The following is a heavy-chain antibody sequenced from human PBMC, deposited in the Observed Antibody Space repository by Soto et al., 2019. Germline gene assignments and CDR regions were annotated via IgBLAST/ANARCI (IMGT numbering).Heavy chain of an antibody. CDR1: GFTLRYYE. Sequence: GGSLRLSCAASGFTLRYYEMNWVRQAPGKGLEWISKISGSNNNIYYADSVRGRFTISRDNAKNSLYLQMNSLRAEDTAIYYCASERLCGADCYFFDNWGQGTQVTVSS. CDR2: ISGSNNNI. CDR3: ASERLCGADCYFFDN. V-gene: IGHV3-48*03. D-gene: IGHD2-21*02. J-gene: IGHJ4*02.